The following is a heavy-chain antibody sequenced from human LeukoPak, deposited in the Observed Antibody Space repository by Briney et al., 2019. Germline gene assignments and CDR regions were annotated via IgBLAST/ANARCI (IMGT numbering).Heavy chain of an antibody. CDR3: ARGEWELAYFDY. D-gene: IGHD1-26*01. CDR2: ISSASGSI. CDR1: GFTFSSYS. Sequence: GGSLRLSCAASGFTFSSYSMNWVRQAPGKGLEWVSYISSASGSIYYADSVKGRFTISRDNSKNTLYLQMNSLRAEDTAVYYCARGEWELAYFDYWGQGTLVTVSS. J-gene: IGHJ4*02. V-gene: IGHV3-48*01.